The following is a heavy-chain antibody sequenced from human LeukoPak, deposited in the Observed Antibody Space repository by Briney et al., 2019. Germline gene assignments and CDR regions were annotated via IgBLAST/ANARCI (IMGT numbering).Heavy chain of an antibody. CDR2: INHSGST. D-gene: IGHD1-14*01. CDR3: ARGGRPASKRSAFDI. J-gene: IGHJ3*02. CDR1: GGSFSGYY. V-gene: IGHV4-34*01. Sequence: PSETLSFTCAVYGGSFSGYYWSWIRQPPGKGLEWIGEINHSGSTNYNPSLKSRVTISVDTSKNQFSLKLSSVTAADTAVYYCARGGRPASKRSAFDIWGQGTMVTVSS.